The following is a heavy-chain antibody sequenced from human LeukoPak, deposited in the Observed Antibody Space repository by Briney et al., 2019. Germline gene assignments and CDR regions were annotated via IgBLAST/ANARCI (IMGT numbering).Heavy chain of an antibody. CDR3: ARKERDSSGWTFLEN. CDR2: IWFDGSNK. J-gene: IGHJ4*02. Sequence: GGSLSLFCAASGFSYGSHVLNWVGQAPGKGPEWVAVIWFDGSNKYYADSVRGRFTISRDNSNNTLYLQMDSLRAEDTAVYYCARKERDSSGWTFLENWGQG. D-gene: IGHD6-19*01. V-gene: IGHV3-33*01. CDR1: GFSYGSHV.